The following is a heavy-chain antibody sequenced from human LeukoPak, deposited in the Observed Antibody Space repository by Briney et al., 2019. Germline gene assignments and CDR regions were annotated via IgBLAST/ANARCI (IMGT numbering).Heavy chain of an antibody. CDR1: GFTFSSYA. D-gene: IGHD3-22*01. Sequence: GESLRLSCAASGFTFSSYAMNWVRQAPGKGLEWVSTISYSDGSTYYADSVKGRFTISRDNSKNTLYLQMNSLRADDTAVYYCARLPTYYYDSGGYYFDYWGQGTLVTVSS. CDR3: ARLPTYYYDSGGYYFDY. V-gene: IGHV3-23*01. CDR2: ISYSDGST. J-gene: IGHJ4*02.